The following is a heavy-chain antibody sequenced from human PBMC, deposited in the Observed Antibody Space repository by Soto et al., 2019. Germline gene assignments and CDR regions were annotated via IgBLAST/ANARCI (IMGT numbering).Heavy chain of an antibody. V-gene: IGHV3-9*01. J-gene: IGHJ6*02. CDR1: GFTFDDYA. Sequence: GGSLRLSCAASGFTFDDYAMHWVRQAPGKGLEWVSGISWNSGSIGYADSVKGRFTISRDNAKNSLYLQMNSLRAEDTALYYCAKGYYYYYGMDVWGQGTTVTVSS. CDR3: AKGYYYYYGMDV. CDR2: ISWNSGSI.